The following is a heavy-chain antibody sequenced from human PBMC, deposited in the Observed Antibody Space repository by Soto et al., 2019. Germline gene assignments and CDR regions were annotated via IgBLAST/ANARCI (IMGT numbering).Heavy chain of an antibody. CDR1: GGPISSGGYY. Sequence: SETMSLTCTVSGGPISSGGYYWSWIRQHPGKGLEWIGHIYNSGSTYYNPSLKSRVTTSVDTSKNQFSLKLSSVTAADTAVYYCAGSEVYYFDCWGQGTLVTVSS. V-gene: IGHV4-31*03. CDR3: AGSEVYYFDC. CDR2: IYNSGST. J-gene: IGHJ4*02.